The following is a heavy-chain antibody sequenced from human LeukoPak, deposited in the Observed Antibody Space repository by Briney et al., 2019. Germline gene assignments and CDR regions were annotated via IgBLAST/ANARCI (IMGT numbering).Heavy chain of an antibody. V-gene: IGHV3-74*01. Sequence: GGSLRLSCAASGFTLGNAWMHWVRQAPGEGLVWVSRIDSDGTTTIYADSVKGRFTISRDNARNTLYLQMNSLRAEDTAVYYCAREFEATGFWALDYWGQGTLVTASS. CDR1: GFTLGNAW. CDR3: AREFEATGFWALDY. J-gene: IGHJ4*02. D-gene: IGHD3-16*01. CDR2: IDSDGTTT.